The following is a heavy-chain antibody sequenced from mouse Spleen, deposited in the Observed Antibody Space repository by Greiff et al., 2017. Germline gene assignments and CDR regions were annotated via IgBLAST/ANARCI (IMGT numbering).Heavy chain of an antibody. D-gene: IGHD2-14*01. J-gene: IGHJ1*01. CDR1: GFTFSSYG. V-gene: IGHV5-9-2*01. Sequence: EVHLVESGGGLVKPGGSLKLSCAASGFTFSSYGMSWVRQTPEKRLEWVATISGGGSYTYYPDSVKGRFTISRDNAKNNLYLQMSSLRSEDTALYYCARPDRYDVWYFDVWGAGTTVTVSS. CDR3: ARPDRYDVWYFDV. CDR2: ISGGGSYT.